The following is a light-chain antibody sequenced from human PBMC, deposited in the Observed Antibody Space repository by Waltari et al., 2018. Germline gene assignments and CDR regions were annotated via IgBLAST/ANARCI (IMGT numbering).Light chain of an antibody. J-gene: IGLJ2*01. CDR1: SSDVGTYNY. CDR3: SSYISSSTLEL. Sequence: QSALTQPASLSGSPGQSITISCTGTSSDVGTYNYVSWYQQHPGKAPNLMILDVSIRPSGVSNRVSGSKSGNTASLTISGLQAEDEADYYCSSYISSSTLELFGGGTSLTVL. CDR2: DVS. V-gene: IGLV2-14*03.